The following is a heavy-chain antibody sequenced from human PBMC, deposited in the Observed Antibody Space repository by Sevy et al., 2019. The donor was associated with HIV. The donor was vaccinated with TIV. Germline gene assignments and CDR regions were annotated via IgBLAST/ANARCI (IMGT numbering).Heavy chain of an antibody. D-gene: IGHD3-22*01. CDR1: DGSITSHY. Sequence: SETLSLTCTVSDGSITSHYWSWIRQPPGKGLEWIGYIYYSGTTNYDPSLKSRVTFSVDTSRNQFSLKLSSVTAADTAVYYCARGGYYHALDYWVQGTLVTVSS. CDR3: ARGGYYHALDY. CDR2: IYYSGTT. J-gene: IGHJ4*02. V-gene: IGHV4-59*11.